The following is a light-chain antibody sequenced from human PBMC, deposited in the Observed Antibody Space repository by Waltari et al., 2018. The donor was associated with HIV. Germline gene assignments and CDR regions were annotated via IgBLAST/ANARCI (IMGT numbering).Light chain of an antibody. V-gene: IGLV2-14*01. CDR3: SSYTSSSTLV. CDR2: EVS. CDR1: SSDVGGYNY. J-gene: IGLJ2*01. Sequence: QSALTQPASVSGSPGQSINISCTGTSSDVGGYNYDSWYQHHPGKAPKLMFYEVSNRPSVVSNRFPGSKSGNTASLTISGLQAEDEADYYCSSYTSSSTLVFGGGTKLTVL.